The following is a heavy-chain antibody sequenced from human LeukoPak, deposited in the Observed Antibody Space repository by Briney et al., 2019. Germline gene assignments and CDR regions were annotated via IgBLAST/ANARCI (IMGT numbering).Heavy chain of an antibody. Sequence: SETLSLTCTVSGGSISSSSYYWGWIRQPPGKGLEWIGSIYYSGSTYYNPSLKSRVTISVDTSKNQFSLKLSSVTAADTAVYYCARQNPYYDYVWGSYLPDYWGQGTLVTVSS. CDR3: ARQNPYYDYVWGSYLPDY. V-gene: IGHV4-39*01. D-gene: IGHD3-16*01. CDR1: GGSISSSSYY. CDR2: IYYSGST. J-gene: IGHJ4*02.